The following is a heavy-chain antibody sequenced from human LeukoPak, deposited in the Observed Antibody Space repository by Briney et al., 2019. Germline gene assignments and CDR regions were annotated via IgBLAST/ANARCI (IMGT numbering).Heavy chain of an antibody. CDR2: MPPNSGGT. D-gene: IGHD6-13*01. CDR3: ATSSGYSSSWGAFDI. V-gene: IGHV1-2*02. CDR1: GYTFTAYY. J-gene: IGHJ3*02. Sequence: GASVRVSCMASGYTFTAYYMQWGRQAPGQRPVWRGWMPPNSGGTDYEKKFQGRVTMDRDTSISTAYMEVRRLTSDDTAVYYCATSSGYSSSWGAFDIWGQGTMVTVSS.